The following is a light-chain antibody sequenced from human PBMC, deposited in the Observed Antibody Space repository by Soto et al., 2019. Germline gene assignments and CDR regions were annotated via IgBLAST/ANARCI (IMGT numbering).Light chain of an antibody. CDR1: SIDVGGYNY. Sequence: QSVRTQPPSASGAPGQSVAISCTGTSIDVGGYNYVSWYQQHPGKAPKLMIYEVNKRPSGVPDRFSGSKSGNTASLTVSGLQVEDEADYYCRSYAGSSNVFVTVTKLTVL. CDR2: EVN. V-gene: IGLV2-8*01. CDR3: RSYAGSSNV. J-gene: IGLJ1*01.